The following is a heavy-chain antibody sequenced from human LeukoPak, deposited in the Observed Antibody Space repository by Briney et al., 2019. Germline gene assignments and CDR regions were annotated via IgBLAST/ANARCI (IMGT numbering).Heavy chain of an antibody. CDR3: ARDYR. Sequence: PGGSLRLSCAASGFTFSSNWMSWVRQAPGKGLEWVANIKQDGSEKYYVDSVKGRFTISRDNAKNSLYLQMNSLRAEDTAVYYCARDYRWGQGTLVTVSS. D-gene: IGHD3-16*02. V-gene: IGHV3-7*01. CDR2: IKQDGSEK. CDR1: GFTFSSNW. J-gene: IGHJ4*02.